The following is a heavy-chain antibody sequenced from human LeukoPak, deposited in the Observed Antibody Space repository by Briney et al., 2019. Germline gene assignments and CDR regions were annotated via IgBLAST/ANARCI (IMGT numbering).Heavy chain of an antibody. D-gene: IGHD6-19*01. CDR1: GYTFTGYY. Sequence: GASVKVSCKASGYTFTGYYMHWVRRAPGQGLEWMGWINPNSGGTNYAQKFQGRVTMTRDMSISTAYMELSRLRSDDTAVYYCARDGKPWLVTSLFDYWGQGTLVTVSS. V-gene: IGHV1-2*02. CDR3: ARDGKPWLVTSLFDY. CDR2: INPNSGGT. J-gene: IGHJ4*02.